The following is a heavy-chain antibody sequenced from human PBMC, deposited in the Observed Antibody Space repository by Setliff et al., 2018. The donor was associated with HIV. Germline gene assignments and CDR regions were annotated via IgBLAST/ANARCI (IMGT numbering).Heavy chain of an antibody. J-gene: IGHJ5*02. V-gene: IGHV1-8*03. D-gene: IGHD6-19*01. CDR3: AGMTVAGGRTDRFDP. CDR2: MNPNSGHT. CDR1: GYTFTSYD. Sequence: ASVKVSCKASGYTFTSYDSNWVRQATGQGLEWMGWMNPNSGHTGYAQKFQGRVTITSDTSISTAYMELSSLRSEDTAVYYCAGMTVAGGRTDRFDPWGQGTLVTVSS.